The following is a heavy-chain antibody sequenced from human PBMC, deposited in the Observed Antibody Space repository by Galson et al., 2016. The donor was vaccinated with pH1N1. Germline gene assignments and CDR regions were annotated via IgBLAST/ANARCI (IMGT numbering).Heavy chain of an antibody. CDR2: ISSSSSYI. CDR3: ARGVYYYDSSGPIDY. Sequence: LRLSCAASGFTFSSYSMNWVRQAPGKGLEWVSSISSSSSYIYYADSVKGRFTISRDNAKNSLYLQMNSLRAEDTAVYYCARGVYYYDSSGPIDYWGQGTLVTVSS. V-gene: IGHV3-21*01. D-gene: IGHD3-22*01. CDR1: GFTFSSYS. J-gene: IGHJ4*02.